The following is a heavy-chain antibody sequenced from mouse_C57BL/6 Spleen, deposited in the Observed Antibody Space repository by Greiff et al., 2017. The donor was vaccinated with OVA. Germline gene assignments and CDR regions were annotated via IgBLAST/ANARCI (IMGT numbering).Heavy chain of an antibody. CDR1: GYSFTDYN. J-gene: IGHJ2*01. CDR3: ARGDYGSSFDY. Sequence: VQLKESGPELVKPGASVKISCKASGYSFTDYNMNWVKQSNGKSLEWIGVINPNYGTTSYNQKFKGKATLTVDQSSSTSYMQLNSLTSEDAAVYYCARGDYGSSFDYWGQGTTLTVSS. CDR2: INPNYGTT. V-gene: IGHV1-39*01. D-gene: IGHD1-1*01.